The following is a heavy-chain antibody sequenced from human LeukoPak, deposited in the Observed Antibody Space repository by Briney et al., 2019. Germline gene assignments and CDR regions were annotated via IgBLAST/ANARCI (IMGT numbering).Heavy chain of an antibody. D-gene: IGHD3-10*01. CDR1: GFTFSSYA. CDR2: ISGSGGST. V-gene: IGHV3-23*01. Sequence: GGSLRLSCAASGFTFSSYAMSWVRQAPGKGLEWVSAISGSGGSTYYADSVKGRFTISRDNSKNTLYLQMNSLRAEDTAVYYCAKNRLLGFRGVTSYYFDYWGQGTLVTVSS. CDR3: AKNRLLGFRGVTSYYFDY. J-gene: IGHJ4*02.